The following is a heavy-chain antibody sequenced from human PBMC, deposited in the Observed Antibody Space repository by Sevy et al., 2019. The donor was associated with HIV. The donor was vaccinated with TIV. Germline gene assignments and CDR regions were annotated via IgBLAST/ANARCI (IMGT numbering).Heavy chain of an antibody. V-gene: IGHV1-18*01. J-gene: IGHJ3*02. CDR2: ISAYNGNT. D-gene: IGHD3-3*01. CDR3: ARGYYDFWSGYYRRDAFDI. CDR1: GYTFTSYG. Sequence: ASVKFSCTASGYTFTSYGISWVRQAPGQGLEWMGWISAYNGNTNYAQKLQGRVTLTTDTSTSTAYMELRSLRSDDTAVYYCARGYYDFWSGYYRRDAFDIWGQGTMVTVSS.